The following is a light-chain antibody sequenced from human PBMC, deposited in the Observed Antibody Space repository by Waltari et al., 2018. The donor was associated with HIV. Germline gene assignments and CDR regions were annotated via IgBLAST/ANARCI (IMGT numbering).Light chain of an antibody. CDR3: CSYAGSSTVV. CDR2: EDS. CDR1: SSDVWSYNL. J-gene: IGLJ2*01. Sequence: QSALTQPASVSGSPGQSITISCTGTSSDVWSYNLVSWYQQHPGKATKLMIYEDSKRPSGVSNRFSGSKSGNTASLTISGLQAEDEADYYCCSYAGSSTVVFGGGTKLTVL. V-gene: IGLV2-23*01.